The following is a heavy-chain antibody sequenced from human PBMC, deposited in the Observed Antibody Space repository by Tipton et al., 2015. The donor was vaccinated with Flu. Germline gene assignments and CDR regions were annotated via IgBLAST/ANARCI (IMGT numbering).Heavy chain of an antibody. D-gene: IGHD6-19*01. V-gene: IGHV1-2*04. CDR2: INPNSGGT. CDR1: GYTFTGYY. CDR3: ARDGGSSGWYEGSGAFDI. Sequence: QLVQSGAEVKKPGASVKVSCKASGYTFTGYYMHWVRQAPGQGLEWMGWINPNSGGTNYAQKFQGWVTMTRDTSISTAYMELSRLRSDDTAVYYCARDGGSSGWYEGSGAFDIWGQGTMVTVSS. J-gene: IGHJ3*02.